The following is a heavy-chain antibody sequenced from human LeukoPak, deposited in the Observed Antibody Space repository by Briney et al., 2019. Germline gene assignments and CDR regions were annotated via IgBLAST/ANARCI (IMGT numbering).Heavy chain of an antibody. CDR1: AGSIDDYH. V-gene: IGHV4-59*01. Sequence: SETLSLTCSFSAGSIDDYHWSWIRQPPGKGLEWIGHIYFTGSTDYNPSLKSRVIISVDTSTKQFSLNLRSVTAADTAFYYCARLRWQLVGPYFDYWGQGALVTVSS. CDR3: ARLRWQLVGPYFDY. D-gene: IGHD1-26*01. CDR2: IYFTGST. J-gene: IGHJ4*02.